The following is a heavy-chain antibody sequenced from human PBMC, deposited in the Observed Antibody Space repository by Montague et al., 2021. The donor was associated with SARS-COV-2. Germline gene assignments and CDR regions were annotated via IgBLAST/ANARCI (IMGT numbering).Heavy chain of an antibody. CDR2: IYYSGST. CDR3: ARGGHMNWFDP. D-gene: IGHD2-21*01. J-gene: IGHJ5*02. CDR1: GGSISSYY. V-gene: IGHV4-59*01. Sequence: SETRSLTCTVSGGSISSYYWSWIRQPSGKGLEWIGYIYYSGSTNYNPSLKSRVTISVDTSKNQLSLKLSSVTAADTAVYYCARGGHMNWFDPWGQGTLVTVSS.